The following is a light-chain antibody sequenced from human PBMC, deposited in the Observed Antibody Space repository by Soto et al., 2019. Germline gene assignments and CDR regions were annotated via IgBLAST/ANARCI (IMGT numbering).Light chain of an antibody. CDR1: QSISIG. Sequence: EIVMTQYPATLSVYPGETATLSCRASQSISIGLAWYRQKPGQAPRLLIYGASTRATGTPARFSGSGSGTEFTLTISSLQSEDFARYYCQQYNKGTLITFCQGTRLENK. J-gene: IGKJ5*01. V-gene: IGKV3D-15*01. CDR3: QQYNKGTLIT. CDR2: GAS.